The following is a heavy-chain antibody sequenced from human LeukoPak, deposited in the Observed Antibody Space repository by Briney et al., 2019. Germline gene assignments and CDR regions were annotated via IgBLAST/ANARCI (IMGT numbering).Heavy chain of an antibody. CDR1: GGSFSGYY. V-gene: IGHV4-34*01. CDR3: ARYSSSWAFDY. CDR2: INHSGST. Sequence: PSETLSLTCAVYGGSFSGYYWSWIRQPPGKGLEWIGEINHSGSTNYNPSLKSRVTISVDTSKNQFSLKLSSVTAADTAVHYCARYSSSWAFDYWGQGTLVTVSS. J-gene: IGHJ4*02. D-gene: IGHD6-13*01.